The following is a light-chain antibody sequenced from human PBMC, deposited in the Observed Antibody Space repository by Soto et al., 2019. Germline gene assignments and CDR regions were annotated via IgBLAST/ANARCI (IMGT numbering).Light chain of an antibody. CDR1: QAISTW. Sequence: DIQMPQSPSSVSASVGDRVTITCRASQAISTWLAWYQQKPGKAPKLLIYAASNLQTGVPSRFSGSGSGTDITLTISSLQPEDFATYYCQQANSFPRTFGQGTKVEIK. CDR2: AAS. V-gene: IGKV1D-12*01. J-gene: IGKJ1*01. CDR3: QQANSFPRT.